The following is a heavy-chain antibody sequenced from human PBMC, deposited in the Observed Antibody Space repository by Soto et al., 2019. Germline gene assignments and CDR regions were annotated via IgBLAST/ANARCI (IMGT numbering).Heavy chain of an antibody. CDR2: IYHSGST. J-gene: IGHJ6*02. V-gene: IGHV4-4*02. D-gene: IGHD1-7*01. CDR1: GGSISSSNW. CDR3: ARVVYNWNFSGVLYYYGMDV. Sequence: PSETLSLTCAVSGGSISSSNWWSWVRQPPGKGLEWIGEIYHSGSTNYNPSLKSRVTISVDKSKNQFSLKLSSVTAADTAVYYCARVVYNWNFSGVLYYYGMDVWGQGTTVTVSS.